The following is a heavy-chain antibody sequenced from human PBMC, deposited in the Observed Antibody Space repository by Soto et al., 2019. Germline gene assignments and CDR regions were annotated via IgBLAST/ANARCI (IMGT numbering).Heavy chain of an antibody. V-gene: IGHV4-31*03. CDR3: ARDFRRAAAGHYIDY. CDR2: IYYSGST. CDR1: GGSISSGGYY. D-gene: IGHD6-13*01. Sequence: SETLSLTCTVSGGSISSGGYYWSWIRQHPGKGLEWIGYIYYSGSTYYNPSFKSRVTISVDTSKNQFSLKLSSVTAADTAVYYCARDFRRAAAGHYIDYWGQGXLVTVSS. J-gene: IGHJ4*02.